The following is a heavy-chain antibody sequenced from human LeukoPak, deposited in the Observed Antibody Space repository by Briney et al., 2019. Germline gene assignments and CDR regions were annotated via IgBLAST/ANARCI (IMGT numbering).Heavy chain of an antibody. D-gene: IGHD4-23*01. Sequence: KESGPTLVKPTQTLTLTCTFSGFLLSSGVVGVGWIRQPPGKALEWLALIYWNDDKRYSPSLKNRLTITKDTSENQVVLTLTNMEPVDTATYYCTHTVDYGGNPNDYWGQGTLVTVSS. CDR3: THTVDYGGNPNDY. CDR1: GFLLSSGVVG. CDR2: IYWNDDK. V-gene: IGHV2-5*01. J-gene: IGHJ4*02.